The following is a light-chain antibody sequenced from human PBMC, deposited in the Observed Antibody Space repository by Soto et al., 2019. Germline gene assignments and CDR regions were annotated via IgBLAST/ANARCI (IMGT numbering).Light chain of an antibody. V-gene: IGLV2-8*01. CDR3: SLHAGNNNFV. CDR1: SSAVGGYDS. J-gene: IGLJ2*01. CDR2: EVN. Sequence: QSVLTHPPSASGSSGQSGTISCTGTSSAVGGYDSVAWYQQHPHKAPKLIIYEVNKRPSGVPDRFSGSKAGNTASLIVSSRQTDDEADYHCSLHAGNNNFVFGGGTKVTGL.